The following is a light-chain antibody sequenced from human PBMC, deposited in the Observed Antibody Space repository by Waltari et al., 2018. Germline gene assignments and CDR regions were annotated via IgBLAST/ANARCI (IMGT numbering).Light chain of an antibody. CDR1: QSVSTF. CDR2: HAS. CDR3: QQRANWPPLS. V-gene: IGKV3-11*01. Sequence: IVLTLSPSTLSSSPGARATLSCRASQSVSTFLAWYQQKPGQAPRLLIYHASNRATGIPARFSGRGSGTNFTLTISSLEPEDFAVYYCQQRANWPPLSFGGGTRVEIK. J-gene: IGKJ4*01.